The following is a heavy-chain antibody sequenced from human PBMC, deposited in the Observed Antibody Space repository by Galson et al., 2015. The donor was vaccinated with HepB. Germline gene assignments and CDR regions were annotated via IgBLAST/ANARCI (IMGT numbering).Heavy chain of an antibody. J-gene: IGHJ4*02. CDR3: AKDGEWELPIDY. Sequence: SLRLSCAASGFTFKNYAMSWVRQAPGKGLEWVSSISGSDGSTYYADSVKGRFTTSRDNSKNVLFMQMSSLRAEDTAVYYCAKDGEWELPIDYWGQGTLVTVSS. D-gene: IGHD1-26*01. CDR1: GFTFKNYA. CDR2: ISGSDGST. V-gene: IGHV3-23*01.